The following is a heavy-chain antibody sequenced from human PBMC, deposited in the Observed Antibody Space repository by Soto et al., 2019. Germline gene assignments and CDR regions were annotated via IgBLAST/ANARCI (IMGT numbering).Heavy chain of an antibody. D-gene: IGHD2-15*01. Sequence: SETMSLTKAVDDGSFGDYCVSWILQPPGKGLEWIGEINHSGSTNYNPSLKSRVTISVDTSKNQFSLKLSSVTAADTAVYYCARGSYCSGGSCYSRGRYYMDVWGKGTTVTVSS. V-gene: IGHV4-34*01. CDR1: DGSFGDYC. J-gene: IGHJ6*03. CDR2: INHSGST. CDR3: ARGSYCSGGSCYSRGRYYMDV.